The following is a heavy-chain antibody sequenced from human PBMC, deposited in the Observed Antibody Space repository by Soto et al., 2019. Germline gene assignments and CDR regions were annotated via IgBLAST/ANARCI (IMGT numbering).Heavy chain of an antibody. V-gene: IGHV1-69*02. CDR3: ANRGYSYGFVIY. Sequence: QVQLVQSGAEVKKPGSSVKVSGKASGGTFSSYTFSWVRQAPGQGLEWMGRIIPMLGIANYAQKFQGRVTTTADKSTSTAYMELSSLRSEDTAVYYCANRGYSYGFVIYWGQGTLVTVSS. D-gene: IGHD5-18*01. J-gene: IGHJ4*02. CDR1: GGTFSSYT. CDR2: IIPMLGIA.